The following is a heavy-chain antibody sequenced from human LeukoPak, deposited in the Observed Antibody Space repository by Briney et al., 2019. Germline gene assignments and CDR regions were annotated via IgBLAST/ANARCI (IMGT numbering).Heavy chain of an antibody. CDR1: GFSITNSA. D-gene: IGHD4-23*01. CDR3: ARDYGGSSPFDY. J-gene: IGHJ4*02. V-gene: IGHV3-48*03. CDR2: ISSSGSTI. Sequence: PGGSLRLSCALSGFSITNSAMNWVRQAPGKGLEWVSYISSSGSTIYYADSVKGRFTISRDNAKNSLYLQMNSLRAEDTAVYYCARDYGGSSPFDYWGQGTLVTVSS.